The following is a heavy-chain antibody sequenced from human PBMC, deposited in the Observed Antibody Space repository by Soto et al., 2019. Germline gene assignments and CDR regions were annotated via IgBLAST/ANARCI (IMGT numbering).Heavy chain of an antibody. CDR2: IVVGSGNT. V-gene: IGHV1-58*01. D-gene: IGHD5-18*01. CDR3: AKSQPVRNWFDT. Sequence: ASVKVSCKASGFTFTSSAVQWVRQARGQRLEWIGWIVVGSGNTNYAQKFQERVTITRDMSTSTAYMELSSLRSEDTAVYYCAKSQPVRNWFDTWGQGTQVTVSS. CDR1: GFTFTSSA. J-gene: IGHJ5*02.